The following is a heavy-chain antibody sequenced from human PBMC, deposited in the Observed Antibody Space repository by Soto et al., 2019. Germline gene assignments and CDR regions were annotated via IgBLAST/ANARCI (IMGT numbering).Heavy chain of an antibody. CDR2: IDYRGKA. D-gene: IGHD3-3*01. CDR1: DDSINSDKFY. V-gene: IGHV4-39*01. J-gene: IGHJ4*02. Sequence: HLQLQESGPGLVKPSETLSLMCSVSDDSINSDKFYWGWIRQPPGKGLEWIGSIDYRGKAYHNPSLQTRVTIPLDKSKSQFSLKLNSVTAADSAVYFCATLEGLATVSYYFDFWGPGALVTVSS. CDR3: ATLEGLATVSYYFDF.